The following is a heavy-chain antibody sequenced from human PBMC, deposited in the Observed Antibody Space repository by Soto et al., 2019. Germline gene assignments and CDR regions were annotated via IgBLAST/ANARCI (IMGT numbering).Heavy chain of an antibody. CDR1: GFTFSSYA. V-gene: IGHV3-30-3*01. Sequence: HPGGSLRLSCAASGFTFSSYAMHWVRQAPGKGLEWVAVISYDGSNKYYADSVKGRFTISRDNSKNTLYLQMNSLRAEDTAVYYCARGYYYDSSGPLDYWGQGTLVTVSS. J-gene: IGHJ4*02. CDR2: ISYDGSNK. CDR3: ARGYYYDSSGPLDY. D-gene: IGHD3-22*01.